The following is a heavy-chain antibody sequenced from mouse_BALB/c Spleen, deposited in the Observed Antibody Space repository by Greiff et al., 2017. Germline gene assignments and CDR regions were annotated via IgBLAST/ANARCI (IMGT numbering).Heavy chain of an antibody. D-gene: IGHD1-1*01. V-gene: IGHV1-7*01. CDR2: INPSTGYT. Sequence: VQLQQSGAELAKPGASVKMSCKASGYTFTSYCMHWVKQRPGQGLEWIGYINPSTGYTEYNQKFKDKATLTADKSSSTAYMQLSSLTSEDSAVYYCARWNYYGSRSFDYWGQGTTLTVSS. J-gene: IGHJ2*01. CDR1: GYTFTSYC. CDR3: ARWNYYGSRSFDY.